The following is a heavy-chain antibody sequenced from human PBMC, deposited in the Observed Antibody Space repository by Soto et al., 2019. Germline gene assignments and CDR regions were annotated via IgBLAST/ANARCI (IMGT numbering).Heavy chain of an antibody. CDR3: ARDGPGYDILTGPGYYGMDV. J-gene: IGHJ6*02. CDR1: GGSISSYY. D-gene: IGHD3-9*01. Sequence: QVRLQESGPGLVKPSETLSLTCTVSGGSISSYYWSWIRQPPGKGLEWIGYIYYSGSTNYNPSLKSRVTISVDTSKNQFSLKLSSVTAADTAVYYCARDGPGYDILTGPGYYGMDVWGQGTTVTVSS. CDR2: IYYSGST. V-gene: IGHV4-59*01.